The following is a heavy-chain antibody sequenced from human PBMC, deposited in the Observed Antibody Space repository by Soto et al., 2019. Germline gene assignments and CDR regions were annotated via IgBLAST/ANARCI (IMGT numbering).Heavy chain of an antibody. Sequence: QLQLQESGPGLVKPSETLSLTCTVSGGSISSSSYYWGWIRQPPGKGLEWIGSIYYSGSTYYNPSLKGRVTISLDRSKNQFSLKLRSVTAADTAVYYCARHVPIVLMVYASSWYFDLWGRGTLVTVSS. D-gene: IGHD2-8*01. CDR2: IYYSGST. CDR1: GGSISSSSYY. CDR3: ARHVPIVLMVYASSWYFDL. J-gene: IGHJ2*01. V-gene: IGHV4-39*01.